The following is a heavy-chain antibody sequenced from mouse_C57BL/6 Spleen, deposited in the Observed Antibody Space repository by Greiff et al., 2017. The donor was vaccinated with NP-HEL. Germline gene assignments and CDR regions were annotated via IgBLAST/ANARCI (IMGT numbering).Heavy chain of an antibody. V-gene: IGHV1-5*01. CDR2: IYPGNSDT. Sequence: VQLQQSGTVLARPGASVKMSCKTSGYTFTSYWMHWVKQRPGQGLEWIGAIYPGNSDTSYNQKFKGKAKLTAVTSASTAYMELSSLTNEDSAVYYCTVGWLLPNYFDYWGQGTTLTVSS. D-gene: IGHD2-3*01. CDR1: GYTFTSYW. CDR3: TVGWLLPNYFDY. J-gene: IGHJ2*01.